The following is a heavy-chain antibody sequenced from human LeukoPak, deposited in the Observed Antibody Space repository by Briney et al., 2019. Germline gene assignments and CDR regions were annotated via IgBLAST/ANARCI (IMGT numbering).Heavy chain of an antibody. CDR2: INPSGGST. Sequence: GASVKVSCKASGYTFTSYYMHWVRQAPGQGLEWMGIINPSGGSTSYAQKFQGRVTMTRDMSTSTVYMELSSLRSEDTAVYYCARDRTRHCSSTSCYSERFDPWGQGTLVTVSS. CDR3: ARDRTRHCSSTSCYSERFDP. CDR1: GYTFTSYY. D-gene: IGHD2-2*01. V-gene: IGHV1-46*01. J-gene: IGHJ5*02.